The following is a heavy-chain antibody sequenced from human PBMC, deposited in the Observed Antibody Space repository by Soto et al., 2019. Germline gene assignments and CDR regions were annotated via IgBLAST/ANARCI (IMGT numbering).Heavy chain of an antibody. J-gene: IGHJ4*01. CDR3: ARGCSSITCVFELFY. D-gene: IGHD2-2*01. CDR1: GSSFTNYG. V-gene: IGHV1-18*01. CDR2: ISGYNGNT. Sequence: QVHLVQSGPEMKKPGASVKVSCKASGSSFTNYGVSWLRQAPGQGLEWMGWISGYNGNTTSAQKFQGRVTMTIDTSTATAYMELRSLRSDDTAVYYCARGCSSITCVFELFYWGQGALVTVSS.